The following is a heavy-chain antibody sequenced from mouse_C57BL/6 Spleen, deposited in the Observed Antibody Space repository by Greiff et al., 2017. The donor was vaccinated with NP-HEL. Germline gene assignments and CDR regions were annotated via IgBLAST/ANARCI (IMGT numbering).Heavy chain of an antibody. CDR1: GYTFTSYW. Sequence: QVQLQQSGAELVMPGASFPLSFPASGYTFTSYWMHWVKQRPGQGLEWIGEIDPSDSYTNYNQKFKGKSTLTVDKSSSTAYMQLSSLTSEDSAVYYCASSYGNSYFDYWGQGTTLTVSS. CDR3: ASSYGNSYFDY. D-gene: IGHD2-10*02. CDR2: IDPSDSYT. J-gene: IGHJ2*01. V-gene: IGHV1-69*01.